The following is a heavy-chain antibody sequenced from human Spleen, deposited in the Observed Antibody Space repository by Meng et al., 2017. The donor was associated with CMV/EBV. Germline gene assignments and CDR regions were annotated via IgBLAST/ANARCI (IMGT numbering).Heavy chain of an antibody. CDR1: GCTFSSYT. J-gene: IGHJ1*01. CDR2: IIPFFGTA. CDR3: ARGSGSFLEYFQY. Sequence: NACGCTFSSYTISWVRQAPGQGLEWMGGIIPFFGTAKYAQKFQGRVTLTTDESTSTAYMELSSLRSEDTSVFYCARGSGSFLEYFQYWGQGTLVTVSS. V-gene: IGHV1-69*05. D-gene: IGHD1-26*01.